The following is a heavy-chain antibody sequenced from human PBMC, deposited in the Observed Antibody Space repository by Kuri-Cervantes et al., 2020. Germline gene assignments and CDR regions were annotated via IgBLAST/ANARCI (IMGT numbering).Heavy chain of an antibody. V-gene: IGHV1-3*01. D-gene: IGHD3-10*01. J-gene: IGHJ4*02. CDR1: GYTFTSYA. CDR3: AADQEGGSGSYCPGGGDY. CDR2: INAGNGNT. Sequence: ASVKVSCKASGYTFTSYAMHWVRQAPGQRLEWMGWINAGNGNTKYSQKFQGRVTITRDTSASTAYMELSSLRSEDTAVYYCAADQEGGSGSYCPGGGDYWGQGTLVTVSS.